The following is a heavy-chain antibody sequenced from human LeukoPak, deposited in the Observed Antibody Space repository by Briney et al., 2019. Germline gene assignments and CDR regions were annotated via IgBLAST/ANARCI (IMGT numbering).Heavy chain of an antibody. V-gene: IGHV4-61*02. CDR2: IYTSGGT. CDR3: ARGPQPPLGVPAATYFDY. D-gene: IGHD2-2*01. J-gene: IGHJ4*02. Sequence: SQTLSLTCTVSGGSISSGSYYWSWIRQPAGKGLEWIGRIYTSGGTNYNPSLKSRVTISVDTSKNQFSLKLCSVTAADTAVYYCARGPQPPLGVPAATYFDYWGQGTLVTVSS. CDR1: GGSISSGSYY.